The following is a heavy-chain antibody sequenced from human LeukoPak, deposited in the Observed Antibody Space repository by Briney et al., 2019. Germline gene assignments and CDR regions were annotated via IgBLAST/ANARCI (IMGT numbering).Heavy chain of an antibody. V-gene: IGHV1-18*01. CDR1: GYTFTSYG. CDR3: ARVSGPQGDYRFNY. Sequence: ASVKVSCKASGYTFTSYGISWVRQAPGQGLEWMGWISAYNGNTNYAQKLQGRVTMTTDTSTSTAYMELSRLRSDDTAVYYCARVSGPQGDYRFNYWGQGTLVTVSS. D-gene: IGHD4-17*01. J-gene: IGHJ4*02. CDR2: ISAYNGNT.